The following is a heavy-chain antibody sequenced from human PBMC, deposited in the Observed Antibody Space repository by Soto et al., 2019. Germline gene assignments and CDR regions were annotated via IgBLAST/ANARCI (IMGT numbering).Heavy chain of an antibody. V-gene: IGHV3-64D*08. Sequence: GGSLRLSCSASGFTFSSYAMHWVRQAPGKGLEYVSAISSNGGSTYYADSVKGRFTIPRDNSKSTLYLQMSSLRAEDTAVYYCVKGAPFYYYDSSGSDAFDIWGQGTMVTVSS. CDR2: ISSNGGST. CDR1: GFTFSSYA. D-gene: IGHD3-22*01. J-gene: IGHJ3*02. CDR3: VKGAPFYYYDSSGSDAFDI.